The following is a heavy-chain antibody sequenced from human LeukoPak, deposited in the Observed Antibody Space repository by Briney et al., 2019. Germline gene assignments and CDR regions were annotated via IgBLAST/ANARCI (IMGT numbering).Heavy chain of an antibody. J-gene: IGHJ4*02. D-gene: IGHD3-9*01. CDR2: INSDGSST. Sequence: GGSLRLSCAASGFTFSSYGMHWVRQAPGKGLVWVSRINSDGSSTSYADSVKGRFTISRDNAKNTLYLQMNSLRAEDTAVYYCARELRYFDWLFDYWGQGTLVAVSS. CDR3: ARELRYFDWLFDY. CDR1: GFTFSSYG. V-gene: IGHV3-74*01.